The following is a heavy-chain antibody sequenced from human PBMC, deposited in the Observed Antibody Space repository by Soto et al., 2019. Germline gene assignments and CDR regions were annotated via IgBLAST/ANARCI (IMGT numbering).Heavy chain of an antibody. V-gene: IGHV3-74*01. Sequence: GGSLRLSCAASGFTFSSYWMHWVRQAPGKGLVWVSRINSDGSSTSYADSVKGRFTISRDNAKNTLYLQMNSLRAEDTAVYYCARGGLRYFDWLRLDKKYYYYGMDAWGQGTTVTVSS. J-gene: IGHJ6*02. CDR2: INSDGSST. CDR3: ARGGLRYFDWLRLDKKYYYYGMDA. D-gene: IGHD3-9*01. CDR1: GFTFSSYW.